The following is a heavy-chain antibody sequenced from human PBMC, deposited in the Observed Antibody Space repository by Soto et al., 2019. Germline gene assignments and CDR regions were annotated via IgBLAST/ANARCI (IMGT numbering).Heavy chain of an antibody. CDR3: AKDGTRGGERYEGLEF. D-gene: IGHD2-21*01. J-gene: IGHJ6*04. V-gene: IGHV3-23*01. CDR1: GFTFSNYV. Sequence: GGSLRLSCEASGFTFSNYVMTWVRQGPGKGLEWVSTIGRGDDKYYADSVRGRFTISRDNSKNTLFLQMNSLRAEDTALYFCAKDGTRGGERYEGLEFLGKGNTVIV. CDR2: IGRGDDK.